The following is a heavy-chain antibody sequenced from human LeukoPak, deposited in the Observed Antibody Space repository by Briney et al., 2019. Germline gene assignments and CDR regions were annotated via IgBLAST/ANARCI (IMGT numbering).Heavy chain of an antibody. CDR3: AKTTQVRDFDLLLPLSTVYYYYMDV. V-gene: IGHV3-23*01. J-gene: IGHJ6*03. D-gene: IGHD3-9*01. Sequence: GGSLRLSCAASAFTFSSYGMNWVRQAPGKGLEWVSAISGSGGSTYYADSVKGRFTISRDNSKNTLYLQMNSLRAEDTAVYYCAKTTQVRDFDLLLPLSTVYYYYMDVWGKGTTVTISS. CDR2: ISGSGGST. CDR1: AFTFSSYG.